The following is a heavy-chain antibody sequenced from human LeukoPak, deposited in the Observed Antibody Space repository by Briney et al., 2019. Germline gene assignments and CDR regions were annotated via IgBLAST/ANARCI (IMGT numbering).Heavy chain of an antibody. Sequence: ASVKVSCKVSGYTFTDYYMHWVRQAPGKGLEWMGLVDPEDGETIYAEKFQGRVTITADTSTDTAYMELSSLRSEDTAVYYCAPQRSYGAFGIWGQGTMVTVSS. CDR2: VDPEDGET. CDR1: GYTFTDYY. V-gene: IGHV1-69-2*01. CDR3: APQRSYGAFGI. D-gene: IGHD1-26*01. J-gene: IGHJ3*02.